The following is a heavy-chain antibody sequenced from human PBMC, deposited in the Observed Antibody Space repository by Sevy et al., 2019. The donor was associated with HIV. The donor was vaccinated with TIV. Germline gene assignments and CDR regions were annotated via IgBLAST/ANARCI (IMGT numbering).Heavy chain of an antibody. CDR3: AWLYTSPTRDV. V-gene: IGHV3-30*02. D-gene: IGHD6-13*01. Sequence: GGSLRLSCAASGFTFSSYSMHWVRQAPGKGLEWVAFVRYDGTNKYYAASVKGRFTVSRDNSKNTLYLQMNSLRAEDTAMYYCAWLYTSPTRDVWGKGTTVTVSS. CDR1: GFTFSSYS. CDR2: VRYDGTNK. J-gene: IGHJ6*04.